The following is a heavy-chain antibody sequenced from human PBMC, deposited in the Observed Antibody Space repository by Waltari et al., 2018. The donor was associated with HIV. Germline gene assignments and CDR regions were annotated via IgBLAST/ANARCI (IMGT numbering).Heavy chain of an antibody. Sequence: QVQLVESGGGGVQPGRSLRLSCVAPGLSFSDYALHWVRQAPGKGLEWVTSVSSDGSHKYYADSVKGRFTISRDTDRNTLYLQMNILRVEDTAVYYCERDSAPRTPYYFDYWGQGTLVTVTS. V-gene: IGHV3-30*04. D-gene: IGHD1-7*01. J-gene: IGHJ4*02. CDR2: VSSDGSHK. CDR1: GLSFSDYA. CDR3: ERDSAPRTPYYFDY.